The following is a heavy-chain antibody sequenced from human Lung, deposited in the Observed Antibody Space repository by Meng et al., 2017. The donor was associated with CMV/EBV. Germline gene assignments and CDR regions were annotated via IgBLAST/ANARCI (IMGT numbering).Heavy chain of an antibody. D-gene: IGHD1-26*01. J-gene: IGHJ4*02. Sequence: ESXKISCKGSGYSFSTYWIAWVRQMPGKGLEWMGVIHPSDSETTYSPSFEGQVTISADKSISTVYLHWSYLKASDTGMYYCASGAGDYWGQGTLVTVSS. CDR3: ASGAGDY. CDR2: IHPSDSET. V-gene: IGHV5-51*01. CDR1: GYSFSTYW.